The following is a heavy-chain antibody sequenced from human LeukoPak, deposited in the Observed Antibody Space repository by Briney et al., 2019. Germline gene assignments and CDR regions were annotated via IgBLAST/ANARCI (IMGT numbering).Heavy chain of an antibody. V-gene: IGHV4-34*01. CDR1: GGSFSGYY. Sequence: TSETLSLTCAVYGGSFSGYYWSWIRQPPGKGLEWIGEINHSGSTNYNPSLKSRVTISVDTSKNQFSLKLSSVTAADTAVYHCGSVGYNPRFDYWGQGTLVTVSS. CDR3: GSVGYNPRFDY. D-gene: IGHD5-24*01. CDR2: INHSGST. J-gene: IGHJ4*02.